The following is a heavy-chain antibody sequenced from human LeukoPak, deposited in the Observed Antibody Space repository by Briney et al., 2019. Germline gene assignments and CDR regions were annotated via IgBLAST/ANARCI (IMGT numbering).Heavy chain of an antibody. CDR1: GYTFTSYG. CDR3: ARRGRIVGATTSFDY. V-gene: IGHV1-18*01. CDR2: ISAYNGNT. Sequence: ASVKVSCKASGYTFTSYGISWVRQAPGQGLEWMGWISAYNGNTNYAQKLQGRVTMTTDTSTSTACMELRSLRSDDTAVYYCARRGRIVGATTSFDYWGQGTLVTVSS. J-gene: IGHJ4*02. D-gene: IGHD1-26*01.